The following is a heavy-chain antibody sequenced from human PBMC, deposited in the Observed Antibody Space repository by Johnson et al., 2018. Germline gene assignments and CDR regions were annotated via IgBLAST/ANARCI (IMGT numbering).Heavy chain of an antibody. CDR2: IRYSGTT. CDR1: GGSIDNHY. J-gene: IGHJ3*02. CDR3: ARKNDFDI. V-gene: IGHV4-59*11. Sequence: QVQLQESGPGLVKPSETLSLTCAVSGGSIDNHYWNWIRQSPGKGLEWIGFIRYSGTTNYNPSLRSRVTISIDTSKPQFSLKLSSVTAADTALYYCARKNDFDIWGQGTMVTVSS.